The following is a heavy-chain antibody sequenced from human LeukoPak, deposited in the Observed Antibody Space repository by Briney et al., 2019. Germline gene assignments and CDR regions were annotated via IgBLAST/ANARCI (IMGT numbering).Heavy chain of an antibody. V-gene: IGHV4-30-2*01. CDR1: GGSISSGGYS. J-gene: IGHJ6*02. CDR3: ARLVVDTAMDITSRGVYYYGMDV. D-gene: IGHD5-18*01. Sequence: SQTLSLTCAVSGGSISSGGYSWSWIRQPPGKGLEWIGYIYHSGSTYYNPSLKSRVTISVDTSKNQFSLKLSSVTAADTAVYYCARLVVDTAMDITSRGVYYYGMDVWGQGTTVTVSS. CDR2: IYHSGST.